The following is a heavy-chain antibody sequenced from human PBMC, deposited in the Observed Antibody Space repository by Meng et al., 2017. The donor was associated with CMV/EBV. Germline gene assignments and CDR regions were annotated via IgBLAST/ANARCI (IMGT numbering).Heavy chain of an antibody. V-gene: IGHV3-53*05. CDR2: IYSGGST. CDR1: GFTVSSNY. CDR3: AKVSGGSGSLYYFDY. D-gene: IGHD1-26*01. Sequence: GESLKISCAASGFTVSSNYMSWVRQAPGKGLEWVSVIYSGGSTYYADSVKGRFTISRDNSKNTLYLQMNSLRAEDTAVYYCAKVSGGSGSLYYFDYWGQGTLVTVSS. J-gene: IGHJ4*02.